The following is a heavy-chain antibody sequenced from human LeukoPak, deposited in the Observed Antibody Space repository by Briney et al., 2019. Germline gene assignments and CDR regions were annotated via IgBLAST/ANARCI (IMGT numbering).Heavy chain of an antibody. CDR2: IYPDDSET. CDR1: GSRFTTDY. CDR3: ARQAYGSHFDAFDI. V-gene: IGHV5-51*01. J-gene: IGHJ3*02. Sequence: GESLKISCKASGSRFTTDYIGWVRQMPGKGLEWMGIIYPDDSETNYSPSFQGQVSMSVDKSITTAYLQWSSLKASDTAIYYCARQAYGSHFDAFDIWGQGTMVTVSS. D-gene: IGHD3-22*01.